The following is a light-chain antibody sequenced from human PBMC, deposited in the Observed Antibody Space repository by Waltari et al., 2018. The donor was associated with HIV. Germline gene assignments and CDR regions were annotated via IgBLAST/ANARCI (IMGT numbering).Light chain of an antibody. J-gene: IGLJ2*01. Sequence: QSVLTQPPSVSGAPGQRVTISCPGTSSNIGAVYDVPWYQQLPGTAPKLLIYGNSNRPSGVPDRFSGSKSGTSASLAITGLQAEDEADYYCQSYDSSLSGSVFGGGTKLTVL. CDR3: QSYDSSLSGSV. V-gene: IGLV1-40*01. CDR1: SSNIGAVYD. CDR2: GNS.